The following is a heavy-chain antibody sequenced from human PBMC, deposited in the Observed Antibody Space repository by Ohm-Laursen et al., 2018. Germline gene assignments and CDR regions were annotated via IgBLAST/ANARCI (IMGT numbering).Heavy chain of an antibody. D-gene: IGHD4-11*01. CDR3: ARRYDYSNNLHYYYGMDV. CDR2: ISTTSSTI. CDR1: GFAFSSYS. V-gene: IGHV3-48*01. J-gene: IGHJ6*02. Sequence: SLRLSCTASGFAFSSYSMNWVRQAPGKGLEWISYISTTSSTIYYADSVKGRFTISRDNAKNSLHLQMNSLRAEDTAVYYCARRYDYSNNLHYYYGMDVWGQGTTVTVSS.